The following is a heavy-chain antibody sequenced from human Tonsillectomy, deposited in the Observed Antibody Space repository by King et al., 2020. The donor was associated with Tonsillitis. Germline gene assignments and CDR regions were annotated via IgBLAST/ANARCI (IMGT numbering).Heavy chain of an antibody. D-gene: IGHD6-13*01. CDR3: ARDRAAGTFDC. V-gene: IGHV1-69*01. J-gene: IGHJ4*02. CDR2: IIPISGTA. Sequence: VQLVESGAEVKKPGSSVKVSCKASGGTLSSYAISWVRQAPGQGPEWMGGIIPISGTANYAQKFQGRVTITADESTSTAYMELRSLRSEDTAVYYCARDRAAGTFDCWGQGTLVTVSS. CDR1: GGTLSSYA.